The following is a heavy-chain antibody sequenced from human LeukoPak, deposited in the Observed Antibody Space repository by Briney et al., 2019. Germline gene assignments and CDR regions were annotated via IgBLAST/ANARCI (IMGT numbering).Heavy chain of an antibody. V-gene: IGHV3-23*01. Sequence: GGSLRLSCAASGFTFSLYAMGWVRQAPGKGLEWVSSIGDSGGSTHYADAVKGRFTISRDNSKKTLYLQMNSLRAEETAVYYCARDLGSFYNVKAFDIWGQGTLVTVSS. CDR1: GFTFSLYA. CDR2: IGDSGGST. CDR3: ARDLGSFYNVKAFDI. J-gene: IGHJ3*02. D-gene: IGHD3-10*01.